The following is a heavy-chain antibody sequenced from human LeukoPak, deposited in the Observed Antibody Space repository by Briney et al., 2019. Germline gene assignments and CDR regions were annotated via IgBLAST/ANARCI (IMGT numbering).Heavy chain of an antibody. Sequence: SETLSLTCTVSGGSISSSSHYWGWIRQPPGRGLEWIGSIYYSGSTYYNPSLKSRVTISVDTSKNQSSLKLSSVTAADTAVYYCARHKITFGGVIVIIDYWGQGTLVTVSS. J-gene: IGHJ4*02. V-gene: IGHV4-39*01. D-gene: IGHD3-16*02. CDR2: IYYSGST. CDR3: ARHKITFGGVIVIIDY. CDR1: GGSISSSSHY.